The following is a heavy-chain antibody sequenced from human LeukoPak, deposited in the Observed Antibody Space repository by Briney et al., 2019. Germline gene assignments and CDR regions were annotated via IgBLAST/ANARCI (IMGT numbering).Heavy chain of an antibody. Sequence: PSETLCLTCTVSGGSISSSSSYWGWIRQPPGKGLEWIGTTYNSWRNYYNPSLKSRVTISGDTSKNQFSLKVTSVTAADTAVYYCARFSGYTYGYDYWGQGTLVTVSS. CDR1: GGSISSSSSY. CDR3: ARFSGYTYGYDY. V-gene: IGHV4-39*01. D-gene: IGHD5-18*01. J-gene: IGHJ4*02. CDR2: TYNSWRN.